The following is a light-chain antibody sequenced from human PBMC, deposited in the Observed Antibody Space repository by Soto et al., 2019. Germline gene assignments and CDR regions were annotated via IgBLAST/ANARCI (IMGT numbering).Light chain of an antibody. Sequence: QSVLTQPPSVSGAPGQRVTISCTGSRFNIGAGYGVHWYQQLPGTAPKLLIYGNNNRPSGVPDRFSGSKSGTSASLAITGLQAEDEADYYCQSYDSSLSGFWVFGGGTKLTVL. J-gene: IGLJ3*02. V-gene: IGLV1-40*01. CDR1: RFNIGAGYG. CDR2: GNN. CDR3: QSYDSSLSGFWV.